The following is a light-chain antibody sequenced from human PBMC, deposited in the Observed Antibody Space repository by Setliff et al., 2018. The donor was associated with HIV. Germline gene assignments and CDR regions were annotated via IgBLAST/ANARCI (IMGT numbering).Light chain of an antibody. Sequence: QSALTQPRSVSGSPGQSVTISCTGTSSDVGGYNYVSWYQQHPGKAPKLVIFDVSKRPSGVPDRFSGSKSGNTASPTISGLQAEDEADYYCCSYAGSPYVFGTGTRSPS. J-gene: IGLJ1*01. V-gene: IGLV2-11*01. CDR2: DVS. CDR1: SSDVGGYNY. CDR3: CSYAGSPYV.